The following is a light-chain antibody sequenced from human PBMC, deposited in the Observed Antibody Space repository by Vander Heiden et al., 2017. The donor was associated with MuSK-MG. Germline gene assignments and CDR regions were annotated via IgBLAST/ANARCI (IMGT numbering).Light chain of an antibody. CDR3: YSTDSSGDHVV. Sequence: SYELTQPTSVSVSPGQTARILCSGAALAKKYTYWYQQKSGLAPLLVIYEDRKRPSEIPERFSGSASGTTATLTITGAQVEDEADYYCYSTDSSGDHVVFGGGTKLTVL. V-gene: IGLV3-10*01. J-gene: IGLJ3*02. CDR1: ALAKKY. CDR2: EDR.